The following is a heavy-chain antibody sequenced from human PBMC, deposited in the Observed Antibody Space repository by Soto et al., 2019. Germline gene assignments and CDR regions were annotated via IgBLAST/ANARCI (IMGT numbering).Heavy chain of an antibody. Sequence: QVQLVESGGGVVQPGRSLRLSCAASGFTFSSYAMHWVRQAPGKGLEWVAVISYDGSNKYYADSVKGRFTISRDNSKNTLYLKMNSLRTEDTAVYYYARTGCDGGRCYTLVGPPSGMAVWGQETTVTVSS. CDR1: GFTFSSYA. D-gene: IGHD2-15*01. CDR2: ISYDGSNK. V-gene: IGHV3-30-3*01. CDR3: ARTGCDGGRCYTLVGPPSGMAV. J-gene: IGHJ6*02.